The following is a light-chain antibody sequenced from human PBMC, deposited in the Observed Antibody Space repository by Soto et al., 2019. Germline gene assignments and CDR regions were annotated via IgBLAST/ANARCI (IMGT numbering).Light chain of an antibody. Sequence: QSALTQPASVSGSPGQSITISCTGTSSDVGGYNYVSWYQQHPGKAPKLMIFEVRNRPSGVPNRFSGSKSGNTASLTISGLQDEDEADYYCSSYRSSGTVFGTGTKVTVL. CDR2: EVR. CDR3: SSYRSSGTV. CDR1: SSDVGGYNY. J-gene: IGLJ1*01. V-gene: IGLV2-14*01.